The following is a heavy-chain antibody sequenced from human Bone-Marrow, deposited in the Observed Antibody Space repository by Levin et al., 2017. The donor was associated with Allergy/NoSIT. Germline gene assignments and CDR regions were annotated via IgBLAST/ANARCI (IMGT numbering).Heavy chain of an antibody. CDR2: IHYSGST. J-gene: IGHJ5*02. Sequence: PSETLSLTCTVSGGSISSGGYYWSWIRQQPGKGLEWIGYIHYSGSTYYNPSLKSRITISVDTSKKQFSLKLSSVTAADTAVYFCARSNDYGDYRKWFDPWGQGILVTVSS. V-gene: IGHV4-31*03. CDR3: ARSNDYGDYRKWFDP. CDR1: GGSISSGGYY. D-gene: IGHD4-17*01.